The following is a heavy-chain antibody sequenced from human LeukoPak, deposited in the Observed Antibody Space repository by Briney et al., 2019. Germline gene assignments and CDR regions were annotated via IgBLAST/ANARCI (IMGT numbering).Heavy chain of an antibody. J-gene: IGHJ4*02. V-gene: IGHV4-30-2*01. D-gene: IGHD4-17*01. CDR1: GGSISSGIYP. CDR3: ARDNGDHPYYFDF. Sequence: PSQTLSLTCAVSGGSISSGIYPWNWIRQPPGKGLEWIGYIYHSGSTYYNPSLKSRVTILVDRSKNQFSLKLSSVTAADTAVYYCARDNGDHPYYFDFWGQGTLVTVSS. CDR2: IYHSGST.